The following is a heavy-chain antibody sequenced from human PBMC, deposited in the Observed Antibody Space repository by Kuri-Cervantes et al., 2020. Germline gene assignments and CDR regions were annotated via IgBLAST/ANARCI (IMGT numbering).Heavy chain of an antibody. Sequence: SVKVSCKASGGTFSSYAISWVRQAPGQGLEWMGGIIPIFGTANYAQKFQGRVTITTDESTSTAHMELSRLRSDDTAVYYCARSSGTLDYYYMDVWGKGTTVTVSS. D-gene: IGHD1-26*01. CDR1: GGTFSSYA. CDR2: IIPIFGTA. V-gene: IGHV1-69*05. CDR3: ARSSGTLDYYYMDV. J-gene: IGHJ6*03.